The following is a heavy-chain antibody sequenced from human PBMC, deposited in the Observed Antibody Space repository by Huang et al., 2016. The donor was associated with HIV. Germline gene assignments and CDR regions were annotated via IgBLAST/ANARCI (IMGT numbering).Heavy chain of an antibody. D-gene: IGHD2-21*02. CDR3: ARAYCGGDCYPGVTYRNGMDV. Sequence: QLVESGGGLVRPGGSLRISCASSGFSFGSYNMNGVRQAPGKGLEWVSSISVSSNYREDADSVKGRLTISRDNVKKSLYLKMHSLRADDTAVYYCARAYCGGDCYPGVTYRNGMDVWGQGTTVTVSS. CDR2: ISVSSNYR. J-gene: IGHJ6*02. V-gene: IGHV3-21*01. CDR1: GFSFGSYN.